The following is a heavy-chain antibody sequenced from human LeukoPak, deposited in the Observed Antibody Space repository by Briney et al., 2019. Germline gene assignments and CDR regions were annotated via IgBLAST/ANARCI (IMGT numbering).Heavy chain of an antibody. J-gene: IGHJ4*02. D-gene: IGHD4-17*01. CDR2: VIPILGIA. CDR3: ASRSNYGDFDY. Sequence: SVKVSCKASGGTFSSYAISWVRQAPGQGLEWMGRVIPILGIANYAQKFQGRVTITADKSTSTAYMELSSLRSEDTAVDYCASRSNYGDFDYWGQGTLVTVSS. V-gene: IGHV1-69*04. CDR1: GGTFSSYA.